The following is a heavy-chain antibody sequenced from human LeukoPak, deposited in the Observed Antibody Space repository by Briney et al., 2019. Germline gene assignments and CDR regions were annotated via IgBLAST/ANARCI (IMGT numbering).Heavy chain of an antibody. Sequence: GGSLRLSCAASGFTFNNYAMTWVRQAPGKGLEWVSAISGSGGTTLYADSVKGRFTISRDNSKSTLYLQMNSLRSDDTAVYYCARGYCSGGSCYLDDAFDIWGQGTMVTVSS. CDR1: GFTFNNYA. CDR2: ISGSGGTT. J-gene: IGHJ3*02. CDR3: ARGYCSGGSCYLDDAFDI. V-gene: IGHV3-23*01. D-gene: IGHD2-15*01.